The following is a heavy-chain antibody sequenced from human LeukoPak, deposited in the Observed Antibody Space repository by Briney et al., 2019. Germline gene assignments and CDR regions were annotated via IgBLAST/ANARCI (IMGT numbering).Heavy chain of an antibody. J-gene: IGHJ6*03. CDR2: ISSSSSYI. CDR1: GFTFSSYS. D-gene: IGHD3-10*01. V-gene: IGHV3-21*01. Sequence: GGSLRLSCAASGFTFSSYSMNWVRQAPGKGLEWVSSISSSSSYIYYADSVKGRFTISRDNAKNSLNLQMNSLRAEDTAVYYCARGYYGSGSIYYYYYMDVWGKGTTVTVSS. CDR3: ARGYYGSGSIYYYYYMDV.